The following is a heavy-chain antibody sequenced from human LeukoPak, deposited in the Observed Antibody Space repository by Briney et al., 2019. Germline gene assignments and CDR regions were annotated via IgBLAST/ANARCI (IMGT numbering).Heavy chain of an antibody. V-gene: IGHV3-30-3*01. CDR3: ARVLFSGYGGPYYYGMDV. CDR1: GFTFSSYA. CDR2: ISYDGSNK. Sequence: GRSLRLSCAASGFTFSSYAMHWVRQAPGKGLEWVAVISYDGSNKYYADSVKGRFTISRDNSKNTLYLQMNSLRAEDTAVYYCARVLFSGYGGPYYYGMDVWGQGTTVTVSS. J-gene: IGHJ6*02. D-gene: IGHD5-12*01.